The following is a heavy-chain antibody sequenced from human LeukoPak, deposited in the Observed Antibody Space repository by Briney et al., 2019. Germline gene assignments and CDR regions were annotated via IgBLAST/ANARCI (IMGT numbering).Heavy chain of an antibody. V-gene: IGHV4-34*01. J-gene: IGHJ4*02. D-gene: IGHD1-7*01. Sequence: SETLSLTCAVYGGSFSGYYWSWIRQPPGKGLEWIGEINHSGSTNYNPSLKSRVTISVDTSENQFSLKLSSVTAADTAVYYCARGSPITGTTDYWGQGTLVTVSS. CDR3: ARGSPITGTTDY. CDR2: INHSGST. CDR1: GGSFSGYY.